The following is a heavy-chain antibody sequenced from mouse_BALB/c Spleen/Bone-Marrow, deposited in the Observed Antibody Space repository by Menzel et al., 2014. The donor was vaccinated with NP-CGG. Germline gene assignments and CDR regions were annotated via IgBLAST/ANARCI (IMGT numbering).Heavy chain of an antibody. CDR3: ARKRPTGTSYWYFDV. J-gene: IGHJ1*01. CDR2: ISTYYGNT. Sequence: QVQLQQSGPELVRPGASVKISCKGSGYTFTDYAMHWVKQSHAKSLEWIGVISTYYGNTNYNQKFKGKATMTVDKSSSTAYMELARLTSEDSAIYYCARKRPTGTSYWYFDVWGAGTTVTVSS. V-gene: IGHV1-67*01. CDR1: GYTFTDYA. D-gene: IGHD4-1*02.